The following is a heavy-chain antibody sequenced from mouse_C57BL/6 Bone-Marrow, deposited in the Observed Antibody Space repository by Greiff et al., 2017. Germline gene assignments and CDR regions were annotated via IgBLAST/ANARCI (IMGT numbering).Heavy chain of an antibody. CDR2: IYPRSGNT. J-gene: IGHJ3*01. V-gene: IGHV1-81*01. D-gene: IGHD1-1*01. CDR1: GYTFTSYG. Sequence: QVQLKQSGAELARPGASVKLSCKASGYTFTSYGIRWVKQRTGQGLEWIGEIYPRSGNTYYNEKFKGKATLTADKSSSTAYMELSSLTSENTAVSFCSKVYYGSRGAWFAYWGQGTLVTVSA. CDR3: SKVYYGSRGAWFAY.